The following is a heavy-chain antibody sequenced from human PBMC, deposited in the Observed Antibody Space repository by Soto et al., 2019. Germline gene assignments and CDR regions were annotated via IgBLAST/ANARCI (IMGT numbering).Heavy chain of an antibody. CDR3: ARDRGGYDRLYYYHGMDV. Sequence: VGSLRLSCAASGFTFSDYYMSWIRQAPGKGLEYISYISSSSGSTNYADSVKGRFTISRDNAKNSLYLQMSSLRAEDTAVYYCARDRGGYDRLYYYHGMDVWGQGTKVTVS. V-gene: IGHV3-11*06. D-gene: IGHD5-12*01. J-gene: IGHJ6*02. CDR2: ISSSSGST. CDR1: GFTFSDYY.